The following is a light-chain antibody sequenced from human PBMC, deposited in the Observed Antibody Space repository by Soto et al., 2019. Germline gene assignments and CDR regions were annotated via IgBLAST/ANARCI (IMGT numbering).Light chain of an antibody. CDR1: TSDIGAYNY. Sequence: LTQPASVSGSPGQSITISCSGTTSDIGAYNYVSWFQQHPGKAPKLIIYEVSSRPSGVSNRFSGSKSGNTASLTISGLQAEDEADYYCSSNTISSFRYVFGTGTKVTV. CDR2: EVS. CDR3: SSNTISSFRYV. V-gene: IGLV2-14*01. J-gene: IGLJ1*01.